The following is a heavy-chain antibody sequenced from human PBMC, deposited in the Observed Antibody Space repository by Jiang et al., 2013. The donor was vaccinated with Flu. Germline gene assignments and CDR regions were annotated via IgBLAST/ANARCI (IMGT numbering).Heavy chain of an antibody. CDR3: ARSNVLLWFGELYH. CDR2: ISAYNGNT. Sequence: SGAEVKKPGASVKVSCKASGYTFTSYGISWVRQAPGQGLEWMGWISAYNGNTNYAQKLQGRVTITRDTSASTAYMELSSLRSEDTAVYYCARSNVLLWFGELYHWGQGTLVTVSS. D-gene: IGHD3-10*01. CDR1: GYTFTSYG. V-gene: IGHV1-18*04. J-gene: IGHJ5*02.